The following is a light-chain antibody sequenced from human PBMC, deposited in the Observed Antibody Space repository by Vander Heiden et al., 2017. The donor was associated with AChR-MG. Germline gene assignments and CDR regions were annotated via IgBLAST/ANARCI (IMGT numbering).Light chain of an antibody. V-gene: IGKV3-20*01. CDR2: AAS. J-gene: IGKJ5*01. Sequence: EIVLTQSPGTLSLSPGERATLSCRASQSVSIYLAWYQQKPGQAPRLLIDAASNRATGFPDRFSGSGFGTDFTLTISRLEPEDFAVYYCQQEETSPITFGQGTRLEIK. CDR3: QQEETSPIT. CDR1: QSVSIY.